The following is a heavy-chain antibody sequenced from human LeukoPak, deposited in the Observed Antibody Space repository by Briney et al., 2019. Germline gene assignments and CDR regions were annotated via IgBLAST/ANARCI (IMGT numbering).Heavy chain of an antibody. CDR2: ISGSGGST. CDR3: AKPPKNLESGYSYGDSAEYFQH. J-gene: IGHJ1*01. V-gene: IGHV3-23*01. D-gene: IGHD5-18*01. Sequence: GGSLRLSCAASGFSFSSYIMSWVRQAPGKGLEWVSGISGSGGSTYYADSVKGRFTFSRDNSKNTLYLQMNSLRAEDTAVYYCAKPPKNLESGYSYGDSAEYFQHWGQGTLVTVSS. CDR1: GFSFSSYI.